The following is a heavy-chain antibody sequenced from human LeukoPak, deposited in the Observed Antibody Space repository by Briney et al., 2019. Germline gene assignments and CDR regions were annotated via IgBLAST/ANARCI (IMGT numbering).Heavy chain of an antibody. CDR1: GYTFTSNY. J-gene: IGHJ2*01. V-gene: IGHV1-46*01. Sequence: ASVKVSCKASGYTFTSNYMHWVRQAPGQGLEWMGIINPSGGSTSYAQKFQGRVTITADKSTSTAYMELSSLRSEDTAVYYCAREEDDILTDSLGGWYFDLWGRGTLVTVSS. CDR3: AREEDDILTDSLGGWYFDL. CDR2: INPSGGST. D-gene: IGHD3-9*01.